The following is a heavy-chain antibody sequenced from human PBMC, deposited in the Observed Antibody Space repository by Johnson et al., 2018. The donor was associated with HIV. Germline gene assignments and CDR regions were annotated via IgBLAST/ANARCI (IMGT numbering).Heavy chain of an antibody. CDR3: ARDGGSSPVQGAFDI. CDR2: ISWNSGSI. J-gene: IGHJ3*02. D-gene: IGHD3-16*01. V-gene: IGHV3-9*01. CDR1: GFTFNNYA. Sequence: VQLVESGGGVVQPGGSLRLSCAASGFTFNNYAMHWVRQAPGKGLEWVSGISWNSGSIVYADSVKGRFTISRDNAKNSLYLQMNSLRAEDTAVYYCARDGGSSPVQGAFDIWGQGTMVTVSS.